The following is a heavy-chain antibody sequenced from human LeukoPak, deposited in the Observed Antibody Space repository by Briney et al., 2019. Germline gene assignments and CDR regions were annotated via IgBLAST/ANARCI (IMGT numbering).Heavy chain of an antibody. CDR3: AKQWLVLVAFDI. D-gene: IGHD6-19*01. Sequence: GGSLRLSCAASGFTFSIYSMNWVRQAPGKGLEWVSYISSSTSTIYYADSVKGRFTISRDNSKNTLYLQMNSLRAEDTAVYYCAKQWLVLVAFDIWGQGTMVTVSS. CDR1: GFTFSIYS. CDR2: ISSSTSTI. J-gene: IGHJ3*02. V-gene: IGHV3-48*01.